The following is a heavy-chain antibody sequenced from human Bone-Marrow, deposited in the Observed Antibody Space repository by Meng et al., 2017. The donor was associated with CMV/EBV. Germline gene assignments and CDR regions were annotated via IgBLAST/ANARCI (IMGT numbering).Heavy chain of an antibody. J-gene: IGHJ6*02. CDR2: INPNSGNT. CDR3: ARDGSGSYYNKFAQGGSYGMDV. CDR1: GYTFTGYY. D-gene: IGHD3-10*01. V-gene: IGHV1-8*02. Sequence: ASVKVSCKASGYTFTGYYMHWVRQAPGQGLEWMGWINPNSGNTGYAQKFQGRVTMTRNTSISTAYMELSSLRSEDTAVYYCARDGSGSYYNKFAQGGSYGMDVWGQGTTVTVSS.